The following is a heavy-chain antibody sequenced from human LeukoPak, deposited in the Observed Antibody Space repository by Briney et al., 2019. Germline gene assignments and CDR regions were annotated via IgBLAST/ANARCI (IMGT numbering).Heavy chain of an antibody. CDR3: ARDTLLVVITNTLYFDY. CDR1: GYSISSGYY. V-gene: IGHV4-38-2*02. J-gene: IGHJ4*02. CDR2: IYHSGST. D-gene: IGHD3-22*01. Sequence: SETLSLTCTVSGYSISSGYYWGWIRQPPGKGLEWIGSIYHSGSTYYNPSLKSRVTISVDTSKNQFSLKLSSVTAADTAVYYCARDTLLVVITNTLYFDYWGQGTLVTVSS.